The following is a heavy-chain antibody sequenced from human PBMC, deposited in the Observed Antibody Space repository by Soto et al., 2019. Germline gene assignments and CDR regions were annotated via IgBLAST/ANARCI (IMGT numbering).Heavy chain of an antibody. CDR3: VREGPRKGTYVFDY. Sequence: QVRLVESGGGLVKPGGSLRLSCAASRFTFSDYSISWVRQAPGRGPEWVSYIGTSGSATFYADSVKGRFTVSRDDPMSSLYLQMNSLRVEDAAIYYCVREGPRKGTYVFDYWGQGTLVTVSS. CDR1: RFTFSDYS. V-gene: IGHV3-11*01. J-gene: IGHJ4*02. D-gene: IGHD3-10*01. CDR2: IGTSGSAT.